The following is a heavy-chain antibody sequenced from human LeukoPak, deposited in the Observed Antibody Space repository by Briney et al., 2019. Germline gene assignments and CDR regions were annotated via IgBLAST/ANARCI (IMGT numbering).Heavy chain of an antibody. CDR1: GGSISSSNW. CDR2: MYHSGST. V-gene: IGHV4-4*02. D-gene: IGHD1/OR15-1a*01. CDR3: VTRGTASRLLDS. J-gene: IGHJ4*02. Sequence: PSETLSLTCVVSGGSISSSNWWSWVRRPPGKGLEWIGEMYHSGSTNYNPSLKSRVTISVDKSNNQFSLKLSSVTAADTAVYYCVTRGTASRLLDSWGQGTLVTVSS.